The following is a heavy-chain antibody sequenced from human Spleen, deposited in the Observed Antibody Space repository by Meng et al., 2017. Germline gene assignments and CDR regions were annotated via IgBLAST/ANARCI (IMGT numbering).Heavy chain of an antibody. CDR3: ARVYYDSSGYYYLVPDY. CDR1: GGPINRSNYY. D-gene: IGHD3-22*01. J-gene: IGHJ4*02. Sequence: GSLRLSCTVSGGPINRSNYYWGWIRQPPGKGLEWIGSIYYSGTTYYNLSLKSRVTISVDTSKNQFSLKLSSVTAADTAVYYCARVYYDSSGYYYLVPDYWGQGTLVTVSS. CDR2: IYYSGTT. V-gene: IGHV4-39*07.